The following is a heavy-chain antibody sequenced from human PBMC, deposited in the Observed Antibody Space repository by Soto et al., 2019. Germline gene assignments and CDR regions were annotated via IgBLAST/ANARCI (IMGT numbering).Heavy chain of an antibody. D-gene: IGHD6-19*01. CDR1: GFTLSSYV. CDR2: ISYAGNDN. J-gene: IGHJ3*01. V-gene: IGHV3-30-3*01. Sequence: PGGSLRLSCAVSGFTLSSYVMHWVRQAPGKGLEWVARISYAGNDNYYADSVKGRFTISRDNSKKTLYLQMTSLRADDTAVYYCARDRQQWLEPAGGALHFWGQGTMVTVSS. CDR3: ARDRQQWLEPAGGALHF.